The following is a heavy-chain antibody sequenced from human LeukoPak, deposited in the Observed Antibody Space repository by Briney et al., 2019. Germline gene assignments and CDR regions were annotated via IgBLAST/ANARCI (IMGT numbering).Heavy chain of an antibody. V-gene: IGHV4-38-2*02. Sequence: PSETLSLTCTVSGYSINSGYYWDWIRQPPGKGLEWIGSMYHGGITYYSPSLKSRVTISVDTSKNQFSLKLSSVTAADTAVYYCARPGHYDFWSGYYWAYWGQGTLVTVSS. J-gene: IGHJ4*02. D-gene: IGHD3-3*01. CDR2: MYHGGIT. CDR3: ARPGHYDFWSGYYWAY. CDR1: GYSINSGYY.